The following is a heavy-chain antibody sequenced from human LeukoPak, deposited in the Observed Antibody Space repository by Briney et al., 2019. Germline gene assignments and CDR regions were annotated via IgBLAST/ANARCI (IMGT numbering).Heavy chain of an antibody. V-gene: IGHV3-23*01. CDR2: VNGNGGST. Sequence: GGSLRLSCAASGFIFSTYAMSWVRQAPGKGLEWVSGVNGNGGSTSYADSVKGRFTISRDNAKNSLYLQMNSLRDEDTAVYYCARDGYGMDVWGQGTTVTVSS. CDR1: GFIFSTYA. CDR3: ARDGYGMDV. J-gene: IGHJ6*02.